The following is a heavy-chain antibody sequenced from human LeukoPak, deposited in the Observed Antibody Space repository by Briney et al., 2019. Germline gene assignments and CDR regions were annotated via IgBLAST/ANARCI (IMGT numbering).Heavy chain of an antibody. V-gene: IGHV3-21*04. J-gene: IGHJ4*02. D-gene: IGHD2-21*02. Sequence: GGSLRLSCAVSGFTFSSYSMNWVRQAPGKGLEWVSSISSSSSYIYYADSVKGRFTISRDNSKNTLYLQMNSLRAEDTAVYYCARGTADVDYWGQGTLVTVSS. CDR2: ISSSSSYI. CDR1: GFTFSSYS. CDR3: ARGTADVDY.